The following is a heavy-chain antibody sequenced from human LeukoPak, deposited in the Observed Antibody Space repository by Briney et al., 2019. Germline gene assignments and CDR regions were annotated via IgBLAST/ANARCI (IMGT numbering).Heavy chain of an antibody. J-gene: IGHJ4*02. V-gene: IGHV4-61*02. CDR3: ARIVVSEGYSSGWYDY. CDR2: AYDTGST. D-gene: IGHD6-19*01. CDR1: GDSISAGNYY. Sequence: PSRTLSLTCTVSGDSISAGNYYWSWIRQPAGKGLEWVGRAYDTGSTWHSPSLKNRVTISIDTSRNQFSLTLNSVTAADTAVYFWARIVVSEGYSSGWYDYWGPGILVTVSS.